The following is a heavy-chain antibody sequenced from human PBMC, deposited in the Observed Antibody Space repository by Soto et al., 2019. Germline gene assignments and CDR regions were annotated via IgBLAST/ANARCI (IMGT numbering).Heavy chain of an antibody. V-gene: IGHV3-23*01. CDR1: GFTFSDYS. CDR2: LTRDGTS. CDR3: TKRATTIPTPGNYFDS. Sequence: GGSLRLSCAASGFTFSDYSMSWVRQTPERGLEWVSSLTRDGTSYYADSVQGRFTVSRDNSKNTVSLQMHSLRAEDTALYYCTKRATTIPTPGNYFDSWGQGNLVTVSS. J-gene: IGHJ4*02. D-gene: IGHD1-1*01.